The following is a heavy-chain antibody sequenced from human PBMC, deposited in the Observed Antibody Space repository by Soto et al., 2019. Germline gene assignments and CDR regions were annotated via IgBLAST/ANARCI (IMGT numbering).Heavy chain of an antibody. J-gene: IGHJ6*02. V-gene: IGHV4-59*08. CDR3: ERHGFGPLHGLVDV. CDR1: GGSITNYY. Sequence: QVQLQESGPGLVKPSETLSLTCTVSGGSITNYYCSWFRQPPGKGLEWIGYINYDGYSAYNLSLKGRVTLSMDASKTQFSPRLEAVTATDTAVYYCERHGFGPLHGLVDVWGPGTTVIVSS. CDR2: INYDGYS. D-gene: IGHD3-10*01.